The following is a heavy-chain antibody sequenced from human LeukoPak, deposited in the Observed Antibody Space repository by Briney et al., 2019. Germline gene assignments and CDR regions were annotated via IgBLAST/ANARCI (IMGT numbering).Heavy chain of an antibody. Sequence: GGSLRLSCAASGIIFSSYEMNWVRQAPGKGLEWVSYISGGGNIIYYADSVKGRFTISRDNAKNSLYLQMNSLRAEDTAVYYCLGGASMYHGMDVWGQGTTVTVSS. J-gene: IGHJ6*02. D-gene: IGHD1-26*01. CDR2: ISGGGNII. CDR1: GIIFSSYE. CDR3: LGGASMYHGMDV. V-gene: IGHV3-48*03.